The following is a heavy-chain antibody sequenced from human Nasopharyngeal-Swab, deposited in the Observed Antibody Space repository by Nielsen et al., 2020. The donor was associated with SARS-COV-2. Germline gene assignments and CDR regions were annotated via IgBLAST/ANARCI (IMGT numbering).Heavy chain of an antibody. Sequence: ASVKVSCKASGYAFTSYDINWVRQATGQGLEWMGWMNPNSGNTGYAQKFQGRVTMTRNTSISTAYMELSCLRSEDTAVYYCARAVVLGKFDYWGQGTLVTVSS. CDR3: ARAVVLGKFDY. CDR1: GYAFTSYD. CDR2: MNPNSGNT. D-gene: IGHD4-23*01. V-gene: IGHV1-8*01. J-gene: IGHJ4*02.